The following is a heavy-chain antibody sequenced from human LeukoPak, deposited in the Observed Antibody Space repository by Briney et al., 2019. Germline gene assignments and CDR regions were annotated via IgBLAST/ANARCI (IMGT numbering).Heavy chain of an antibody. CDR2: ISWNSGSI. D-gene: IGHD6-19*01. J-gene: IGHJ4*02. V-gene: IGHV3-9*01. CDR3: AKDSGIAVAGTGFDY. Sequence: GGSLRLSCAASGFTFDDYAMHWVRQAPGKGLEWVSGISWNSGSIGYADSVKGRFTISRDNAKNSLYLQMNSLRAEDTALYYCAKDSGIAVAGTGFDYWGQGTLVTVSS. CDR1: GFTFDDYA.